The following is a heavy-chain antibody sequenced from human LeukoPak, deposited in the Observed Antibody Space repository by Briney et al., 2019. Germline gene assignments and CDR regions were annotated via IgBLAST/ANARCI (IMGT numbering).Heavy chain of an antibody. CDR1: GGTFSSYA. V-gene: IGHV1-69*05. Sequence: SVKVSCKASGGTFSSYAISWVRQAPGQGLEWMGGIIPIFGTANYAQKLQGRVTMTTDTSTSTAYMELRSLRSDDTAVYYCARHFRGDLWGQGTLVTVSS. D-gene: IGHD3-3*02. J-gene: IGHJ5*02. CDR2: IIPIFGTA. CDR3: ARHFRGDL.